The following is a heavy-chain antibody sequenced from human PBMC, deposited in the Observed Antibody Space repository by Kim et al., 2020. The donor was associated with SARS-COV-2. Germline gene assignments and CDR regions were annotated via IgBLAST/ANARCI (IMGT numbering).Heavy chain of an antibody. CDR1: GFTFSSYG. CDR2: ISYDGSKK. Sequence: GGSLRLSCAASGFTFSSYGMHWVRQAPGKGLEWVSFISYDGSKKYYADSVKGRFTISRDNSKNTLCLQMNSLRVEDTAVYYCAKRLGDTSGWYYFDYWGQGTLVTVSS. J-gene: IGHJ4*02. CDR3: AKRLGDTSGWYYFDY. V-gene: IGHV3-30*18. D-gene: IGHD6-19*01.